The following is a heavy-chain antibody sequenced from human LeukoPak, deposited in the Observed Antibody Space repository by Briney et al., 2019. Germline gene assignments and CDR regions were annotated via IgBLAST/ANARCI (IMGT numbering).Heavy chain of an antibody. CDR2: IKTDGRTT. J-gene: IGHJ4*02. Sequence: GGSLRLSCAASGMTFSNHWMHWGRQAPGKGLVWVSLIKTDGRTTIYADSVKGRFTISRDDGKSTLYLQMNSLRAEDTAIYYCTTGPSFGYEWWGQGTVVTVSS. CDR1: GMTFSNHW. D-gene: IGHD3-22*01. CDR3: TTGPSFGYEW. V-gene: IGHV3-74*01.